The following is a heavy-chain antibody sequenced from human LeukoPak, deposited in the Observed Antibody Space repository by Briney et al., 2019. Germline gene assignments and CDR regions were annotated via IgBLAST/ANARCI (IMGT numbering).Heavy chain of an antibody. J-gene: IGHJ4*02. CDR2: IFYSGST. V-gene: IGHV4-59*08. Sequence: ASETLSLTCTVSGGSISSYYWSWLRQPPGEGLEWIGYIFYSGSTNYNPSLKSRVTISVDTSNNQFSLKLSSVTAADTAVYYCARDTFYYGFDYWGQGTLVTVSS. D-gene: IGHD3-10*01. CDR1: GGSISSYY. CDR3: ARDTFYYGFDY.